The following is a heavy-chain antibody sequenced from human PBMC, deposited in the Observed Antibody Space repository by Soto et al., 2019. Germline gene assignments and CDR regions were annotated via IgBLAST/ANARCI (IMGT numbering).Heavy chain of an antibody. J-gene: IGHJ3*01. D-gene: IGHD6-25*01. Sequence: GKGLEWIGSIYYRGSTYYNPCLKSRVTISVETSKNHVSLKLSSVTAADTSLYYFAIFSGFFFD. V-gene: IGHV4-30-2*03. CDR3: AIFSGFFFD. CDR2: IYYRGST.